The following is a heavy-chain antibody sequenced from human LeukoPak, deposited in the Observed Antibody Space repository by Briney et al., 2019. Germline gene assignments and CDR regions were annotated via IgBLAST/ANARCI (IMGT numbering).Heavy chain of an antibody. CDR2: IYSGGST. D-gene: IGHD3-3*01. CDR1: GFTVSSNY. CDR3: ARVEWFSHNWFDP. V-gene: IGHV3-66*02. J-gene: IGHJ5*02. Sequence: PGGSLRLSCAASGFTVSSNYMSWVRQAPGKGLEWVSVIYSGGSTYYADSVKGRFTISRDNSKNTLYLQMNSLRAEDTAVYYCARVEWFSHNWFDPWGQGTLVTVSS.